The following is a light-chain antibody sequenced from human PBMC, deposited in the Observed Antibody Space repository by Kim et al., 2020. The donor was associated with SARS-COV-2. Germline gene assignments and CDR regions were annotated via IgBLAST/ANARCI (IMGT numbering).Light chain of an antibody. J-gene: IGKJ1*01. CDR3: QQYGSSPQT. Sequence: SPGEGGTLTWRASQSISSSDLAWDQQKPGQAPRLLIYGASSRATGIPDRFSGSGAGTEFTLTISRLEPEDFAAYYCQQYGSSPQTFGQGTKVDIK. V-gene: IGKV3-20*01. CDR2: GAS. CDR1: QSISSSD.